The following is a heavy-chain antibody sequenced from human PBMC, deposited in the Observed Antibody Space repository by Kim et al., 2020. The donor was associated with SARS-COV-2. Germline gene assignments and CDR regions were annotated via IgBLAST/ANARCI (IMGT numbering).Heavy chain of an antibody. D-gene: IGHD7-27*01. CDR3: ARRGVTSDWGAPDFDY. CDR2: IYYSGST. Sequence: SETLSLTCTVSGGSISSSSYYWGWIRQPPGKGLEWIGSIYYSGSTYYNPSLKSRVTISVDTSKNQFSLKLSSVTAADTAVYYCARRGVTSDWGAPDFDYWGQGTLVTVSS. V-gene: IGHV4-39*01. J-gene: IGHJ4*02. CDR1: GGSISSSSYY.